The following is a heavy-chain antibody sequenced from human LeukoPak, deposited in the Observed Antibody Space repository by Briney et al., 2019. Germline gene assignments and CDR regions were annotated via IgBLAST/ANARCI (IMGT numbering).Heavy chain of an antibody. CDR1: GFTFDDYA. CDR2: ISWNSCSI. CDR3: AKDLRSSSWDAFDI. Sequence: GLSLRLSCAASGFTFDDYAMHWLRQAAAKGLEGASGISWNSCSIGYADSVKGPFTIFRDNAKNSLYLQMNSLRAEEMALYYCAKDLRSSSWDAFDIWGQGTMVTVSS. V-gene: IGHV3-9*03. D-gene: IGHD6-13*01. J-gene: IGHJ3*02.